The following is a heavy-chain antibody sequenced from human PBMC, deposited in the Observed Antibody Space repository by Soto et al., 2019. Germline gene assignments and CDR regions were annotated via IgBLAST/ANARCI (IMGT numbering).Heavy chain of an antibody. V-gene: IGHV3-9*01. D-gene: IGHD2-2*01. Sequence: EVPLVESGGGLVQPGRSLRLSCAASGFTFDDYAMHWVRQAPGKGLEWVSVISWNSGSIGYADSVKGRFTISRDNATTSLALQMNSLRAEDTALYYCAKGGHLLPEGGGYWGQGTLVTVSS. CDR1: GFTFDDYA. CDR3: AKGGHLLPEGGGY. J-gene: IGHJ4*02. CDR2: ISWNSGSI.